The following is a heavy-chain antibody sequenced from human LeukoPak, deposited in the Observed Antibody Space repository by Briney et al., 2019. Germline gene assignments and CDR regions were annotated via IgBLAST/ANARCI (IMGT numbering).Heavy chain of an antibody. J-gene: IGHJ4*02. CDR1: GFTFSSYG. CDR3: ARGHSSGWFFFDY. CDR2: ISYDGSNK. D-gene: IGHD6-19*01. Sequence: GGSLRLSCAASGFTFSSYGMHWVRQAPGKGLEWVAVISYDGSNKYYADSVKGRFTISRDNSKNTLSLRMNSLRAEDTAVYYCARGHSSGWFFFDYWGQGTLVTVSS. V-gene: IGHV3-30*03.